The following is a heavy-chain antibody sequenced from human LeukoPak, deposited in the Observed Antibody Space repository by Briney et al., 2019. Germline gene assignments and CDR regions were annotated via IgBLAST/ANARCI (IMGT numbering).Heavy chain of an antibody. D-gene: IGHD3-10*01. CDR2: IYSGGST. CDR3: ARQYYLDDAFDI. J-gene: IGHJ3*02. Sequence: PGGSLRLSCAASGFTFSSYAMSWVRQAPGEGLEWVSVIYSGGSTYYVDSVKGRFTISRDNSKNTLYLQMNSLRAEDTAVYYCARQYYLDDAFDIWGQGTMVTVSS. CDR1: GFTFSSYA. V-gene: IGHV3-66*04.